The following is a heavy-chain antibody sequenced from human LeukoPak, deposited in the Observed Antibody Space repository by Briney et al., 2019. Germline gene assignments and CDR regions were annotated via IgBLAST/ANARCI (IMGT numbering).Heavy chain of an antibody. CDR2: ISGSGGST. V-gene: IGHV3-23*01. CDR3: AKGGRGSWAGNTGD. D-gene: IGHD3-10*01. J-gene: IGHJ4*02. Sequence: GGSLRLSCAASGFTFSSYAMSWVRQAPGKGLEWVSAISGSGGSTYYADSVKGRLTISRDNSKNTLYLQMNSLRAEDTAVYYCAKGGRGSWAGNTGDWGQGTLVSVSS. CDR1: GFTFSSYA.